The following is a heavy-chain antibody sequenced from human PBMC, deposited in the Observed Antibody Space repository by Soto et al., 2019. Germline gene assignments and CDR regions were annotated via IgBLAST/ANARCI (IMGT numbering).Heavy chain of an antibody. CDR1: GGTFSRHA. V-gene: IGHV1-69*01. CDR2: IIPIFGTA. CDR3: ARRWVYDSNDYYYAY. Sequence: QVQVVQSGAEVRKPGSSVKVSCKASGGTFSRHAISWVRQAPGQGLEWMGGIIPIFGTANHAQKFQGRVTIIADESTSTVYMELSSLRSEDTPMYYCARRWVYDSNDYYYAYWGQGTLVIVSS. D-gene: IGHD3-22*01. J-gene: IGHJ4*02.